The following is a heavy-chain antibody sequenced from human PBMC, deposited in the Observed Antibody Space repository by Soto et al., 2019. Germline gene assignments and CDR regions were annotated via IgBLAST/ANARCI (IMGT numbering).Heavy chain of an antibody. J-gene: IGHJ5*02. D-gene: IGHD3-10*01. CDR3: ARGGKKNYYGSGKKTGGYNWFDP. CDR2: INHSGST. V-gene: IGHV4-34*01. CDR1: GGSFSGYY. Sequence: PSETLSLTCAVYGGSFSGYYWSWIRQPPGKGLEWIGEINHSGSTNYNPSLKSRVTISVDTSKNQFSLKLSSVTAADTAVYYCARGGKKNYYGSGKKTGGYNWFDPWGQGTLVTVSS.